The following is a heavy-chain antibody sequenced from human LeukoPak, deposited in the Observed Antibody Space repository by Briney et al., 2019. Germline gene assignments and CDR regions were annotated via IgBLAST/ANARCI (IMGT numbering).Heavy chain of an antibody. CDR3: ARGGGYCSSTSCYDAFDI. V-gene: IGHV3-21*01. Sequence: GGSLRLSCAASGFTFSSYSMNWVRQAPGKGLEWVSSISGSSSYIYYADSVKGRFTISRDNAKNSLYLQMNSLRAEDTAVYYCARGGGYCSSTSCYDAFDIWGQGTMVTVSS. J-gene: IGHJ3*02. CDR1: GFTFSSYS. D-gene: IGHD2-2*01. CDR2: ISGSSSYI.